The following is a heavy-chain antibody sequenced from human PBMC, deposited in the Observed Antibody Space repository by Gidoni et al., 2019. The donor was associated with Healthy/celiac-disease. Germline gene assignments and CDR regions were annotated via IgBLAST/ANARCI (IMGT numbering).Heavy chain of an antibody. J-gene: IGHJ4*02. CDR2: ISGSGGST. CDR1: GFTFSSYA. Sequence: EVQLLESGGGLVQPGGSLRLSCAASGFTFSSYAMSWLRQAPGKGLEWVSAISGSGGSTYYADSVKGRFTISRDNSKNTLYLQMNSLRAEDTAVYYCAKDSSWLAISDKGIDYWGQGTLVTVSS. D-gene: IGHD6-19*01. V-gene: IGHV3-23*01. CDR3: AKDSSWLAISDKGIDY.